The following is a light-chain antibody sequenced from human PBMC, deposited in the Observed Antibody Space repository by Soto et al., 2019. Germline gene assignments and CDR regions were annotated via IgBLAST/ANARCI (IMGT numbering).Light chain of an antibody. CDR1: QSVSNY. Sequence: EILLTQSPATLSLSPGERATLSCRASQSVSNYLAWYQQRPGQAPRLLIYDASTRATGIPARFSASGSGTDFTLTISSLEPEDFAVYFCQQRSDWPTFGGGTKIEIK. J-gene: IGKJ4*01. V-gene: IGKV3-11*01. CDR2: DAS. CDR3: QQRSDWPT.